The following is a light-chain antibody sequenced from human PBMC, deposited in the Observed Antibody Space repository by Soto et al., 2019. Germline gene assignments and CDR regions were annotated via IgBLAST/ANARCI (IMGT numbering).Light chain of an antibody. J-gene: IGLJ2*01. Sequence: QSALTQPPSVSGSPGQSVTISCTGTSSDVGKYNRVSWYQQPPGTAPKLMIYEVTKRPSGVPDRFAGSKSGNTASLTISGLQAEDEADYYCSSYTSTSVVFGGGTKLTVL. CDR1: SSDVGKYNR. V-gene: IGLV2-18*02. CDR2: EVT. CDR3: SSYTSTSVV.